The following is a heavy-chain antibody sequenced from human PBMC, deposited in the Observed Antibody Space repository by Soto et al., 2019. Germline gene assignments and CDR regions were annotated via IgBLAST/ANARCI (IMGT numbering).Heavy chain of an antibody. J-gene: IGHJ4*02. V-gene: IGHV4-34*01. CDR3: AVGDYAASSRIFDY. CDR2: INHSGST. D-gene: IGHD4-17*01. CDR1: GGSFSGYY. Sequence: PSETLSLTCAVYGGSFSGYYWSWIRQPPGKGLEWIGEINHSGSTNYNPSLKSRVTISVDTSKNQFSLKLSSVTAADTAVYYCAVGDYAASSRIFDYWGQGTLVTVSS.